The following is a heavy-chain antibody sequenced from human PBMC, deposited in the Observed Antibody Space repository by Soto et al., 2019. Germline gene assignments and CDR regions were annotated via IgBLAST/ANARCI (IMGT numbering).Heavy chain of an antibody. CDR1: GFTLGNYW. CDR2: INDYGTTI. CDR3: ARGGLEPFDY. V-gene: IGHV3-74*01. Sequence: GGSLRLSCAASGFTLGNYWMHWVRQAPGKGLVWVSRINDYGTTINYAESVEGRFIISRDDAKSEVYLQMNNLRAEDSAVYYCARGGLEPFDYWGQGAMVTVSS. D-gene: IGHD1-1*01. J-gene: IGHJ4*02.